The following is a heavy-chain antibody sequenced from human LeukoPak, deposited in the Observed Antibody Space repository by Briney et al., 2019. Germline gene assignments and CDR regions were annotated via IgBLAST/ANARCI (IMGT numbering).Heavy chain of an antibody. J-gene: IGHJ4*02. CDR2: ISSNGGST. CDR3: ARGSALRGYSYPRLDY. V-gene: IGHV3-64*01. Sequence: GGSLRLSCAASGFTFSSYAMHWVRQAPGKGLEYVSAISSNGGSTYYANSVKGRFTISRDNSKNTLYLQMGSLRAEDMAVYYCARGSALRGYSYPRLDYWGQGTLVTVSS. D-gene: IGHD5-18*01. CDR1: GFTFSSYA.